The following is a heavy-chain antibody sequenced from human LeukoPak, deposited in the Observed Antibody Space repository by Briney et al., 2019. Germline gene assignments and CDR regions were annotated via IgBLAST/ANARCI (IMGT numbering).Heavy chain of an antibody. V-gene: IGHV3-48*03. D-gene: IGHD2-15*01. CDR1: GFTFRSYG. J-gene: IGHJ4*02. CDR3: ARGGYCSGANCHATLYDF. Sequence: GGSLRLSCAASGFTFRSYGMSWVRQAPGQGLEWISYIGPSGFTIYDADSVKGRFTISRDNAKNSLHLHMTSLRAEDTAVYYCARGGYCSGANCHATLYDFWGQGTLVTVSS. CDR2: IGPSGFTI.